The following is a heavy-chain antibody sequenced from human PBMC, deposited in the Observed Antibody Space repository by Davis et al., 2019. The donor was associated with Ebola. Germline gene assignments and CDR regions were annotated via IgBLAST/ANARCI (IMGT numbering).Heavy chain of an antibody. V-gene: IGHV1-46*01. D-gene: IGHD1-7*01. J-gene: IGHJ6*02. CDR1: GYTFTSYY. CDR2: INPSGGST. Sequence: AASVKVSCKASGYTFTSYYMHWVRQAPGQGLEWMGIINPSGGSTSYAQKFQGRVTITADESTSTAYMELSSLRSEDTAVYYCATSTVDWNYGDAFYYYYGMDVWGQGTTVTVSS. CDR3: ATSTVDWNYGDAFYYYYGMDV.